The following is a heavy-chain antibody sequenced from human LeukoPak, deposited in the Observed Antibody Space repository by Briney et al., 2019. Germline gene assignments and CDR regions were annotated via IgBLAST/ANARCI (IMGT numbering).Heavy chain of an antibody. Sequence: SDTLSLTCSVCGGSMSSYHGSWIRQTREKGREWRGNIYYSASTNYNPSLKSRVTISVDTSKNQFSLKLSSVTAADTAVYYCARHTDIAPLSSLKYWGQGTLVTLSS. D-gene: IGHD6-13*01. CDR3: ARHTDIAPLSSLKY. CDR1: GGSMSSYH. J-gene: IGHJ4*02. CDR2: IYYSAST. V-gene: IGHV4-59*08.